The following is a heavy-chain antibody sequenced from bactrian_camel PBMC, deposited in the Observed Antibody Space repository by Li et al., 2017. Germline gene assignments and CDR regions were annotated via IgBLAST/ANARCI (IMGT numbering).Heavy chain of an antibody. V-gene: IGHV3-2*01. Sequence: VQLVESGGGSVQAGGSLRLSCSPDKSTYDSNCMAWFHQAPGREREAVARLYSRGGTPFYADSVKGRFTISQDNTENTLYLQMDSLKPEDSGMYYCATTSACGGSWYADSDTCVRYCRDSKYFGQGTQVTVS. CDR2: LYSRGGTP. CDR1: KSTYDSNC. D-gene: IGHD6*01. J-gene: IGHJ4*01.